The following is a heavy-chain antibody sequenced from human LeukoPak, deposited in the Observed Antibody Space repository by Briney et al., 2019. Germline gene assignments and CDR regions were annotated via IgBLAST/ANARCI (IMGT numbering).Heavy chain of an antibody. D-gene: IGHD4-11*01. CDR2: IYYSGTT. Sequence: SQTLSLTRTVSGGSISSGDYYWSWIRQPPGKGLEWIGFIYYSGTTYYNPSLKSRLTISVDTSKNQFSLKLSSVTAADTAVYYCATYMTTDQYLDFWGQGTLVTVSS. CDR1: GGSISSGDYY. CDR3: ATYMTTDQYLDF. J-gene: IGHJ4*02. V-gene: IGHV4-30-4*08.